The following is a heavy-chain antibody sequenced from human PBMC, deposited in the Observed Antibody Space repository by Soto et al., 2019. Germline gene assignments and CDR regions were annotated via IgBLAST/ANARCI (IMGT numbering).Heavy chain of an antibody. J-gene: IGHJ6*02. CDR2: INPSGTTT. V-gene: IGHV1-46*01. Sequence: QVQLVQSGAEVKKPGASVKVSCKASGYTFTSFYMHWVRQAPGQGLEWMGIINPSGTTTDYAQKFQGRVTMTRDTTTSTYYMEVSSLTSEDTAVYYCAKPQIARHYYYGMEGWGQGTEVTVSS. CDR1: GYTFTSFY. CDR3: AKPQIARHYYYGMEG.